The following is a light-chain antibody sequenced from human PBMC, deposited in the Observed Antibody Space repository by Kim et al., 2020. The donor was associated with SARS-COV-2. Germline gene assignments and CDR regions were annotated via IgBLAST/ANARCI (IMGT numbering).Light chain of an antibody. V-gene: IGKV3D-15*01. J-gene: IGKJ1*01. CDR1: QSISTN. Sequence: EIVVTQSPVTLSVSPGERATLSCRASQSISTNLAWYQQKPGQAPRLLISGASTRATGIPARFSGGGSGTEFTLTISSLQSEDFAVYYCQQCHSWPPTFGQGTKVDIK. CDR3: QQCHSWPPT. CDR2: GAS.